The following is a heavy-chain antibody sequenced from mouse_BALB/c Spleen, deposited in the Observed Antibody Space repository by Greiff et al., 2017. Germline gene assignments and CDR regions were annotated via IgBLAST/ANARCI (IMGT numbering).Heavy chain of an antibody. Sequence: VQLQQPGAELVKPGASVKMSCKASGYTFTSYWMHWVKQRPGQGLEWIGVIDPSDSYTSYNQKFKGKATLTVDTSSSTAYMQLSSLTSEDSAVYYCTRRYGSSYWYFDVWGAGTTVTVSS. CDR3: TRRYGSSYWYFDV. D-gene: IGHD1-1*01. CDR2: IDPSDSYT. V-gene: IGHV1S127*01. J-gene: IGHJ1*01. CDR1: GYTFTSYW.